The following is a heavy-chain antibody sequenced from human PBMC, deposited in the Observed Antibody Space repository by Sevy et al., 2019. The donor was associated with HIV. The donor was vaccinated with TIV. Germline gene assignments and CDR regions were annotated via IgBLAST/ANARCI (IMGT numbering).Heavy chain of an antibody. Sequence: GGSQRLSCAVSGFTFRSYAMSWVRQAPGKGLEWVSSISGPSALIYYAESVKGRFTISRDNSKNTLFLQMNSLRAEDTALYYCAKGDEPAADYADYVPNAFDIWGQGTMVTVSS. CDR1: GFTFRSYA. V-gene: IGHV3-23*01. CDR3: AKGDEPAADYADYVPNAFDI. J-gene: IGHJ3*02. D-gene: IGHD4-17*01. CDR2: ISGPSALI.